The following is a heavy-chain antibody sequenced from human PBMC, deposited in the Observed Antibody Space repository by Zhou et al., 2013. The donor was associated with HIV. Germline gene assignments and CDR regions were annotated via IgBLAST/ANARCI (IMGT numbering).Heavy chain of an antibody. J-gene: IGHJ6*01. D-gene: IGHD3-10*01. CDR2: IYHSGST. V-gene: IGHV4-38-2*01. CDR3: VRWFGQLFYYGMDV. CDR1: DYSISSGYY. Sequence: QVQLQESGPGVVKTSETLSLTCGVSDYSISSGYYWGWIRQPPGRGLEWIGSIYHSGSTYYNPSLKSRVTISIDTSKNXFSLKLSSVTAADTAMYYCVRWFGQLFYYGMDVWGPRGPRSPSPQ.